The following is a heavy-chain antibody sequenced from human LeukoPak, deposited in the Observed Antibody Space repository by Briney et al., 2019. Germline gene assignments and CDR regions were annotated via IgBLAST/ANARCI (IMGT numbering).Heavy chain of an antibody. CDR3: ATWGNWNSADYMDV. Sequence: GGSLRLSCAASEFSVGSNYMTWVRQTPGKGLEWVSLIYSGGSTYYADSVKGRFTISRDNSKNTLYLQMNSLRAEDTAVYYCATWGNWNSADYMDVWGKGTTVTVSS. CDR1: EFSVGSNY. J-gene: IGHJ6*03. D-gene: IGHD1-7*01. V-gene: IGHV3-66*01. CDR2: IYSGGST.